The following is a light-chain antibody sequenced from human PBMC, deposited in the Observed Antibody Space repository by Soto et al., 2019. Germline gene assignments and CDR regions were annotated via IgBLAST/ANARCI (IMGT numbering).Light chain of an antibody. CDR1: QSVSSSY. CDR2: GAS. J-gene: IGKJ2*01. CDR3: QQYGSSPKT. V-gene: IGKV3-20*01. Sequence: EIVLTQSPGTLSLSPGERATLSCRASQSVSSSYLAWYQQKPGQAPRLLIYGASSRATGIPARFSGSGSGTDFTRTISRLEPEDFAVYYCQQYGSSPKTFGQGTKLEIK.